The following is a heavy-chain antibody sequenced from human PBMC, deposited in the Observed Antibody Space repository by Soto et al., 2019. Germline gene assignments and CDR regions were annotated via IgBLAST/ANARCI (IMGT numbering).Heavy chain of an antibody. D-gene: IGHD2-21*01. V-gene: IGHV2-5*01. CDR2: VVWNDEK. J-gene: IGHJ4*02. CDR1: GFSFGATGVG. CDR3: ARAYTDDFDH. Sequence: QITLKESGPTLVNPTQPLTLTCTFSGFSFGATGVGGGWIRQPPGRALEWLGLVVWNDEKRYSPSLESTLTLMKDTSNSQVVVTVTKLDPGDTGTEDCARAYTDDFDHGGQGTLVTVSP.